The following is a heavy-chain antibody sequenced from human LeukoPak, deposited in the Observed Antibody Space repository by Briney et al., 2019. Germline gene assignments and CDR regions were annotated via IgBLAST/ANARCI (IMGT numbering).Heavy chain of an antibody. CDR1: GFTFSNYW. CDR2: IKQDGSEK. D-gene: IGHD6-25*01. J-gene: IGHJ4*02. Sequence: GGSLRLSCAASGFTFSNYWMNWLRQVPGKGLEWVADIKQDGSEKYYVDSVKGRFTISRDNAKNSLYLQMNSLRAEDTAVYYCARHSSGWYYDYWGQGTLVTVSS. CDR3: ARHSSGWYYDY. V-gene: IGHV3-7*01.